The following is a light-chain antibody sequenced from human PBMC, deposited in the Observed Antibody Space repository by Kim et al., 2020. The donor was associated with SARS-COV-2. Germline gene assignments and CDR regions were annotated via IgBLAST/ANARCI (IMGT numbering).Light chain of an antibody. CDR3: QTWGTGGV. CDR2: LNSDGSH. V-gene: IGLV4-69*01. Sequence: GAWVKPTSTLRGEHSRYAIAWHQQQPEKGPRYLMKLNSDGSHSKGDGIPDRFSGSSSGAERYLTISSLQSEDEADYYCQTWGTGGVFGGGTKLTVL. J-gene: IGLJ2*01. CDR1: GEHSRYA.